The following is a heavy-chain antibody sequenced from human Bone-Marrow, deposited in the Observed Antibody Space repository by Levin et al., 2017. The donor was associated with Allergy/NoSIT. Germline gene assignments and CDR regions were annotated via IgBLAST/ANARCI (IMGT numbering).Heavy chain of an antibody. V-gene: IGHV4-59*11. D-gene: IGHD3-22*01. J-gene: IGHJ2*01. CDR2: FYYSGTTNSYSGTT. CDR1: GGSIRSHY. CDR3: ATDSYYESSGYYSYWNFAL. Sequence: SETLSLICKISGGSIRSHYWSWIRQPPGKGLEWIGYFYYSGTTNSYSGTTNYNPSLKSRVTMSLDGSRNQFSLNLTSVTAADTAMSYCATDSYYESSGYYSYWNFALWGRGTQVTVSS.